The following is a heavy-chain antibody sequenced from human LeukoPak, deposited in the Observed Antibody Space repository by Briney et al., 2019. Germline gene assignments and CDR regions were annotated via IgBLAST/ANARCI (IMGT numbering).Heavy chain of an antibody. CDR3: ARDRRYCSSTSCQKYYYYGMDV. J-gene: IGHJ6*02. CDR1: GGSISSGGYY. D-gene: IGHD2-2*01. V-gene: IGHV4-31*03. Sequence: PSQTLSLTCTVSGGSISSGGYYWSWIRQHPGKGLEWIGYIYYSGSTYYNPSLKSRVTISVDTSKNQFSLKLSSVTAADTAVYYCARDRRYCSSTSCQKYYYYGMDVWGQGTTVTVSS. CDR2: IYYSGST.